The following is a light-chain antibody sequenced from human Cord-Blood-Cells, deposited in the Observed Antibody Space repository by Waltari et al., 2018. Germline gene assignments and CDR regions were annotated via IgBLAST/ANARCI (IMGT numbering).Light chain of an antibody. CDR2: KIS. Sequence: DIVMTQTPLSSPVTLGQPASISCRSRQSLVHSDGNTYLSWLQQRPGQPPRLLISKISTRCSGVPDRFSGSVAWTDFTLKISRVEAEDVGVYYCMQATQFPHLYTFGQGTKLEIK. J-gene: IGKJ2*01. V-gene: IGKV2-24*01. CDR1: QSLVHSDGNTY. CDR3: MQATQFPHLYT.